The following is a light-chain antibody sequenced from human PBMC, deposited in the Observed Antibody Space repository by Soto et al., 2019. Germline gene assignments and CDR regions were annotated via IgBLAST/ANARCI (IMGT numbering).Light chain of an antibody. J-gene: IGLJ1*01. V-gene: IGLV2-14*01. CDR2: EVS. CDR3: SSYTAGGTI. Sequence: QSALTQPASVSGSPGQSITISCTGTSSDVGGYDYVSWYQHFPGKAPKLIIYEVSNRPSGVSNRFSGSKSGNTASLTISGLQAEDEADYYCSSYTAGGTIFGTGTKLTVL. CDR1: SSDVGGYDY.